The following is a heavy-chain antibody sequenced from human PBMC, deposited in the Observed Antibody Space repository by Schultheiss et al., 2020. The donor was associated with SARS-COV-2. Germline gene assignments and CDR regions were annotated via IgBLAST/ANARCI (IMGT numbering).Heavy chain of an antibody. CDR3: ASAPHSGSYYLNY. CDR1: GGTFNNYA. Sequence: SVKVSCKASGGTFNNYAISWVRQAPGQGLEWMGGIIPNFGTANYAQKFQGRVTITADESTSTAYMELSSLRSEDTAVYYCASAPHSGSYYLNYWGQGTLVTVSS. V-gene: IGHV1-69*13. CDR2: IIPNFGTA. D-gene: IGHD1-26*01. J-gene: IGHJ4*02.